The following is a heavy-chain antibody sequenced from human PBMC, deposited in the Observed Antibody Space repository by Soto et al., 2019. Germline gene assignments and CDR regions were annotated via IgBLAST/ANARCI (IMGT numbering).Heavy chain of an antibody. CDR1: GFTFSSYS. CDR3: ANSVPDNPFDF. Sequence: EVQLVESGGGLVKPGESLRLSCAASGFTFSSYSMNWIRQGPGKGLEWVSSIASRSDYIFYADSVRGRFTISRDNAKNSLYLQMNSLRAEDTAVYYCANSVPDNPFDFWGQGTMVSVSS. D-gene: IGHD2-21*01. V-gene: IGHV3-21*02. J-gene: IGHJ3*01. CDR2: IASRSDYI.